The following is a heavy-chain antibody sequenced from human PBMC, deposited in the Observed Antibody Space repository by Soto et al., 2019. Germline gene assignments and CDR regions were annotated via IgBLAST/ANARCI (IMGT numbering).Heavy chain of an antibody. CDR1: GFTFNNYG. CDR3: ARGREDTNGLLHY. V-gene: IGHV3-33*01. J-gene: IGHJ4*02. CDR2: IWYDGSNK. Sequence: QVQLVESGGGVVQPGSSLRLACAASGFTFNNYGMHWVRQAPGKGLEWVALIWYDGSNKYYADSVKGRFTISRDDSKNTLYLQMNSLRAEDTAVYYCARGREDTNGLLHYWGQGTLVTVSS. D-gene: IGHD3-22*01.